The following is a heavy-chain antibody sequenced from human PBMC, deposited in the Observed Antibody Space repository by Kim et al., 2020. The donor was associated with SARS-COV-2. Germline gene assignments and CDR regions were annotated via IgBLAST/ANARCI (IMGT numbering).Heavy chain of an antibody. V-gene: IGHV3-21*01. Sequence: GGSLRLSCAASGFTFSSYSMNWVRQAPGKGLEWVSSISSSSTYIYYADSVKGRFTISRDNAKNSLYLQMNSLRAEDTAVYYCARDLGTYGGNSYFDYSGQGTLVTVSS. CDR2: ISSSSTYI. D-gene: IGHD4-17*01. J-gene: IGHJ4*02. CDR3: ARDLGTYGGNSYFDY. CDR1: GFTFSSYS.